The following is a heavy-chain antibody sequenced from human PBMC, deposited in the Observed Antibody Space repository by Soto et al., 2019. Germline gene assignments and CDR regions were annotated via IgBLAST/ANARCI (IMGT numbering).Heavy chain of an antibody. CDR1: GFTFSSYG. V-gene: IGHV3-30*03. Sequence: GGSLRLSCAASGFTFSSYGMRWVRQAPGKGLEWVAVISYDGSNKYYADSVKGRFTISRDNSKNTLYLQMNSLRAEDTAVYYCAWGQWLAHDWGQGTMVTVSS. J-gene: IGHJ3*01. CDR2: ISYDGSNK. D-gene: IGHD6-19*01. CDR3: AWGQWLAHD.